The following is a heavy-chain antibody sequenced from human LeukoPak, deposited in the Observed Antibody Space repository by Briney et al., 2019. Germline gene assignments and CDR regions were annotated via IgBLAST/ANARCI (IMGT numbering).Heavy chain of an antibody. CDR2: IYSGGST. V-gene: IGHV3-66*01. CDR1: GFTVSSNY. D-gene: IGHD4-17*01. CDR3: ARCAGDPYYYYYYMDV. J-gene: IGHJ6*03. Sequence: PGGSLRLSCAASGFTVSSNYMSWVRQAPGKGLEWVSVIYSGGSTYYADSVKGRFTISRDNAKNSLYLQMNSLRAEDTAVYYCARCAGDPYYYYYYMDVWGKGTTVTVSS.